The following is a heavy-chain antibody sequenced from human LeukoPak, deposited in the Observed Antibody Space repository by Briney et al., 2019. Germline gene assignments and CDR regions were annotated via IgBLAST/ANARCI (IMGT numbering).Heavy chain of an antibody. J-gene: IGHJ4*02. V-gene: IGHV4-39*02. CDR2: IYYSGST. CDR3: ARDQAGERPSDDYGGSDFDY. CDR1: GGSISSSSYY. D-gene: IGHD4-17*01. Sequence: SETLSLTCTVSGGSISSSSYYWGWIRQPPGKGLEWIGSIYYSGSTYYNPSLKSRVTISVDTSKNQFSLKLSSVTAADTAVYYCARDQAGERPSDDYGGSDFDYWGQGTLVTVSS.